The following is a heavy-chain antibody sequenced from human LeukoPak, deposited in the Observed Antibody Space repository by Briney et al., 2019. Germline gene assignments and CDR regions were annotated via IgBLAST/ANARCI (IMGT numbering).Heavy chain of an antibody. CDR1: GFTFNTYA. D-gene: IGHD2-15*01. CDR3: ARGSGYCSGGSCYYLFDY. Sequence: PGGSLRLSCDASGFTFNTYAIYWVRPAPGKGLEWVSGICGSGGCTYYADSVKGRFTISRDNAKNSLYLQMNSLRAEDTAVYYCARGSGYCSGGSCYYLFDYWGQGTLVTVSS. V-gene: IGHV3-23*01. J-gene: IGHJ4*02. CDR2: ICGSGGCT.